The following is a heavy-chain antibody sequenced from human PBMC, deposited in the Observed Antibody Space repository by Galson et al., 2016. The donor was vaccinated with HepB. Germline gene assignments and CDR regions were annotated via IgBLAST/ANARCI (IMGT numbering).Heavy chain of an antibody. Sequence: SLRLSCAASGFTVSNNYMRWVRQAPGKALEWVSLIYSSGNTHYADSVKGRFTISRDSSKNTVYFQMNSLRVDDTAVYYCARGGGAAAAAWGQGTLVTVSS. V-gene: IGHV3-53*01. CDR2: IYSSGNT. D-gene: IGHD6-13*01. CDR1: GFTVSNNY. CDR3: ARGGGAAAAA. J-gene: IGHJ5*02.